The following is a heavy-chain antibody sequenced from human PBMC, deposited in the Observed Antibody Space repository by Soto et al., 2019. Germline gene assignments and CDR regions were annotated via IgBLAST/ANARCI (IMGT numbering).Heavy chain of an antibody. Sequence: ASVKVSCKASGGTFSSYAISWVRQAPGQGLEWVGGIIPIFGTANYAQKFQGRVTITADESTSTAYMELSSLRSEDTAVYYCARDFGNFDAFDIWGQGTMVTVSS. CDR3: ARDFGNFDAFDI. V-gene: IGHV1-69*13. CDR1: GGTFSSYA. D-gene: IGHD1-7*01. J-gene: IGHJ3*02. CDR2: IIPIFGTA.